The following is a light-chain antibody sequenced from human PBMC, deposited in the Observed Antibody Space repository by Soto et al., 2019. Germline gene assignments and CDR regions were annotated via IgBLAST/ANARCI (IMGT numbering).Light chain of an antibody. V-gene: IGKV2D-29*02. CDR3: MQSTQLPPT. Sequence: VVTQTTLSLSVAPGQPASISFKSSQSLLHITGETFLFWYLQKPGQSPQLLIYEVSTRVSGVPDRFSGSGSGTDFTLEISRVETDDVGIYYCMQSTQLPPTFGQGTRLEIK. CDR1: QSLLHITGETF. J-gene: IGKJ5*01. CDR2: EVS.